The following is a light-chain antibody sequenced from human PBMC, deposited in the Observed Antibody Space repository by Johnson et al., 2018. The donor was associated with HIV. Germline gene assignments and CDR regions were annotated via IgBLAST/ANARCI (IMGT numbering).Light chain of an antibody. V-gene: IGLV1-51*02. CDR1: SSNIENYF. Sequence: QSALTQPPSVSAAPGQRVNISCSGHSSNIENYFVSWYQQPPGAAPRLLIYEDYKRPSGIPDRFSGSKSGASATLGITGLQTGDEADYYCGVWDASLSPHYVFGTGTTITVL. CDR3: GVWDASLSPHYV. CDR2: EDY. J-gene: IGLJ1*01.